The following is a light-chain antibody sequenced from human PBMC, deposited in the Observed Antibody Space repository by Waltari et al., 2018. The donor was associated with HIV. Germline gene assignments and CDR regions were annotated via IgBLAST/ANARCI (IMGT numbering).Light chain of an antibody. Sequence: DIVMTKSPLSLPVTPGEPASISCRSSQSLLHSNGYNYLDWYLQKPGQSPQLLIYLGSNRASGVPDRFSGSGSGTDFTLKISRVEAEDVGVYYCMQALQTLGTFGQGTKVEIK. CDR2: LGS. V-gene: IGKV2-28*01. CDR3: MQALQTLGT. CDR1: QSLLHSNGYNY. J-gene: IGKJ1*01.